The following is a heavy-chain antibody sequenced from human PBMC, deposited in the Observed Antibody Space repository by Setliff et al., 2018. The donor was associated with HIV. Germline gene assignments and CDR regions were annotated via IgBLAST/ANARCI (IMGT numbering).Heavy chain of an antibody. CDR2: VYYTGKT. V-gene: IGHV4-31*03. CDR3: ARPHSGRGGGAWFDP. D-gene: IGHD6-19*01. CDR1: GVSIVSGGFY. J-gene: IGHJ5*02. Sequence: PSETLSLTCSVSGVSIVSGGFYFSWIRQHPGKGLEWLGTVYYTGKTYYNPSLQSRLTMSADTSKNQLYLKMNSVTAADTAVYFCARPHSGRGGGAWFDPWGQGTLVTVSS.